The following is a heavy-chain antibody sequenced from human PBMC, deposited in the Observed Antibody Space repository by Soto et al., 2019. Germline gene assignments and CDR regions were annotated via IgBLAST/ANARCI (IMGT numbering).Heavy chain of an antibody. CDR3: ARPHYYDSSGYSRPYYYYGMDV. CDR1: GGTFSSYA. D-gene: IGHD3-22*01. V-gene: IGHV1-69*13. J-gene: IGHJ6*02. CDR2: IIPIFGTA. Sequence: SVKVSCKASGGTFSSYAISWVRQAPGQGLEWMGGIIPIFGTANYAQKFQGRVTITADESTSTAYMELSSLRSEDTAVYYCARPHYYDSSGYSRPYYYYGMDVWDQGTTVTVSS.